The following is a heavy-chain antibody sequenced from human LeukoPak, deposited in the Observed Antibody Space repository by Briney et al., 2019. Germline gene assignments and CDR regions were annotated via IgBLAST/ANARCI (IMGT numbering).Heavy chain of an antibody. CDR1: GYTFTSYA. CDR2: INAGNGNT. D-gene: IGHD2-2*01. CDR3: ARARLPVVVVPAVNWFDP. V-gene: IGHV1-3*01. Sequence: ASVKVSCKASGYTFTSYAMHWVRQAPGQRLEWMGGINAGNGNTKYSQKFQGRVTITRDTSASTAYMELSSLRSEDTAVYYCARARLPVVVVPAVNWFDPWGQGTLVTVSS. J-gene: IGHJ5*02.